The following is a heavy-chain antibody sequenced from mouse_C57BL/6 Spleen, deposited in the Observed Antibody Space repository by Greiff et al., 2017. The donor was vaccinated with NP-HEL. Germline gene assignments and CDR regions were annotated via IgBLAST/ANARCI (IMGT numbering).Heavy chain of an antibody. CDR3: ARRGYGSSYDYAMDY. J-gene: IGHJ4*01. CDR1: GYSFTDYN. D-gene: IGHD1-1*01. Sequence: EVQLVESGPELVKPGASVKISCKASGYSFTDYNMNWVKQSNGKSLEWIGVINPNYGTTSYNQKFKGKATLTVDQSSSTAYMQLNSLTSEDSAVYYCARRGYGSSYDYAMDYWGQGTSVTVSS. CDR2: INPNYGTT. V-gene: IGHV1-39*01.